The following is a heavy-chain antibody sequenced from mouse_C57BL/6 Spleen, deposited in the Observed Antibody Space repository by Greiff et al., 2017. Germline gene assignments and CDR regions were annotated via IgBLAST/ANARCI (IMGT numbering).Heavy chain of an antibody. J-gene: IGHJ4*01. D-gene: IGHD4-1*01. CDR3: ARKRTGKEAMDY. CDR1: GYTFTSYG. CDR2: IYPRSGTS. V-gene: IGHV1-81*01. Sequence: QVQLQQSGAELARPAASVKLSCKASGYTFTSYGISWVKQSPGQGLEWIGEIYPRSGTSYYNAKFTGKATLTADKSTSTAYMELRSLTTEDTAVYFCARKRTGKEAMDYWGQGTGVTVSA.